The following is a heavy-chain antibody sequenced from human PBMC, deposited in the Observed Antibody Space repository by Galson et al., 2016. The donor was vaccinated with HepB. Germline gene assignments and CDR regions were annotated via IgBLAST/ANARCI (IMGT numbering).Heavy chain of an antibody. D-gene: IGHD2-2*01. V-gene: IGHV1-46*01. CDR3: AREVPAACNFDY. Sequence: SVKVSCKASEYTFTQYYIHWVRQAPGQGLEWMGMINSGDGTNYEQKFRGRVTMTRDTSTTTVYMELSSLRSEDSAVYYCAREVPAACNFDYWGQGILVSVSS. CDR2: INSGDGT. CDR1: EYTFTQYY. J-gene: IGHJ4*02.